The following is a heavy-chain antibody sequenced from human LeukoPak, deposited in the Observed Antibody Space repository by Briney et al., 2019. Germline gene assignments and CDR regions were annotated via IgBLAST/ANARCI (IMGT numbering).Heavy chain of an antibody. Sequence: PGGSLRLSCAASGFTVSSNYMSWVRQAPGKGLEWVSVIYSGGSTYYADSVKGRFTISRHNSKNTLYLQMNSLRAEDTAVYYCARDQVVRGVIEGFDIWGQGTMVTVSS. CDR3: ARDQVVRGVIEGFDI. D-gene: IGHD3-10*01. J-gene: IGHJ3*02. V-gene: IGHV3-53*04. CDR2: IYSGGST. CDR1: GFTVSSNY.